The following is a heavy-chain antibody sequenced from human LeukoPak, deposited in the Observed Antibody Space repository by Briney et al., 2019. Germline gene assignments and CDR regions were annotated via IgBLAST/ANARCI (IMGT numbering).Heavy chain of an antibody. CDR2: INPGDSDM. J-gene: IGHJ4*02. V-gene: IGHV5-51*01. CDR3: ARQDYSGNPIFDY. Sequence: GESLKISCKVSGCIFSTYWIGWVRQMPGKGLEWMGIINPGDSDMRYSPSFEGQVTFSVDKSISTAYLQWSTLKASDTAMYYCARQDYSGNPIFDYWGQGTLVIVSS. CDR1: GCIFSTYW. D-gene: IGHD4-23*01.